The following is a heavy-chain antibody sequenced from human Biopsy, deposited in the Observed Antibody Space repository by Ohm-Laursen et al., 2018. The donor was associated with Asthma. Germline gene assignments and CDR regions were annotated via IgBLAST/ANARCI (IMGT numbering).Heavy chain of an antibody. V-gene: IGHV3-23*01. D-gene: IGHD6-19*01. CDR2: ITSSGGTT. J-gene: IGHJ4*02. CDR3: AKDFRGIAVAGDRGFDY. Sequence: SLRLCTASGFTFSSSAMSWVRQAPGKGLERVSAITSSGGTTYYADSVRGRFTISRDNSKSTLFLQMDSLSVEDTAVYYCAKDFRGIAVAGDRGFDYWGQGTLVTVSS. CDR1: GFTFSSSA.